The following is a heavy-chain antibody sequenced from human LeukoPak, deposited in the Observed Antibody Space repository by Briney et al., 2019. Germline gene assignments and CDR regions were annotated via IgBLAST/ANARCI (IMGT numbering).Heavy chain of an antibody. V-gene: IGHV3-23*01. J-gene: IGHJ5*02. CDR2: LSGSGGST. D-gene: IGHD2-2*01. Sequence: HPRASLRLSCAASGFIFSNYAMSWVRQAPGKGLEWVSALSGSGGSTYSADSVKGRFTISRDNSKNTLYLQMNSWRAEDTAVNYCAKATFCNSTSCYGYRWFDPWGQGTLVTVSS. CDR1: GFIFSNYA. CDR3: AKATFCNSTSCYGYRWFDP.